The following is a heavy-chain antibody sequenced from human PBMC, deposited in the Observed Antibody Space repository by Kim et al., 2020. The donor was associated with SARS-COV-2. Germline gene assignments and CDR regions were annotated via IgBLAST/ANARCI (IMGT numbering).Heavy chain of an antibody. CDR2: IKSKTDGWTT. Sequence: GGSLRLSCAASGFTFSSSAMHWVRQAPGKGLEWVGRIKSKTDGWTTAYAAPVKGSFTISRDDSKNTLYLQMNSLKTEDTAVYYCTTGRRLWFGELYDFDIWGQGTLVTVSS. J-gene: IGHJ3*02. CDR3: TTGRRLWFGELYDFDI. V-gene: IGHV3-15*01. D-gene: IGHD3-10*01. CDR1: GFTFSSSA.